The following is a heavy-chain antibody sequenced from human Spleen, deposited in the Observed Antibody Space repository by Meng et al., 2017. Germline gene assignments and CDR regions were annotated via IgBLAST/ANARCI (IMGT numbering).Heavy chain of an antibody. J-gene: IGHJ5*02. Sequence: GGSLRLSCAASGFTVSHNYMSWVRQAPGKGLEWVSVISGSGGNTYYADSVKGRFTISRDNSKNTLYLQMNSLRAEDTAVYYCAKEERYSSGWYDPWGQGTLVTVSS. CDR1: GFTVSHNY. D-gene: IGHD6-19*01. V-gene: IGHV3-23*01. CDR2: ISGSGGNT. CDR3: AKEERYSSGWYDP.